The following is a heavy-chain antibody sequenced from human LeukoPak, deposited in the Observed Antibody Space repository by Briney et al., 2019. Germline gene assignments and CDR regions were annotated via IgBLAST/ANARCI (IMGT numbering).Heavy chain of an antibody. J-gene: IGHJ4*02. V-gene: IGHV4-59*01. CDR2: IYYSGGT. CDR1: GGSISSYY. D-gene: IGHD2-21*02. Sequence: SETLSLTCTVSGGSISSYYWSWIRQPPGKGLEWIGYIYYSGGTNYNPSLKSRVTISVDTAKNQFSLKLSSVTAADTAVYYCARGGRGDVHFDYWGQGTLVTVSS. CDR3: ARGGRGDVHFDY.